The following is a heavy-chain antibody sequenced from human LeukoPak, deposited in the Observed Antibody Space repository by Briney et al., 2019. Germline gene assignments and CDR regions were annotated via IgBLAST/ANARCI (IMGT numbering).Heavy chain of an antibody. CDR1: GFTFSSYW. CDR3: AREERITMIVVVAYYFDY. J-gene: IGHJ4*02. D-gene: IGHD3-22*01. V-gene: IGHV3-7*01. Sequence: GGSLRLSCAASGFTFSSYWMSWVRQAPGKGLEWVANIKQDGSEKYYVDSVKGRFTISRDNAKNSLYLQVNSLRAEDTAVYYCAREERITMIVVVAYYFDYWGQGTLVTVSS. CDR2: IKQDGSEK.